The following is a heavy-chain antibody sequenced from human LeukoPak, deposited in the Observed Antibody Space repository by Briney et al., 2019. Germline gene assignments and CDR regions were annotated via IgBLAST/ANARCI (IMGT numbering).Heavy chain of an antibody. CDR1: GYTFTSYG. CDR3: ARTSSAHRYFDY. D-gene: IGHD1-26*01. CDR2: INPSGGST. Sequence: ASVKVSCKASGYTFTSYGISWVRQAPGQGLEWMGIINPSGGSTSYAQKFQGRVTITADKSTSTAYMELSSLRSEDTAVYYCARTSSAHRYFDYWGQGTLVTVSS. V-gene: IGHV1-46*01. J-gene: IGHJ4*02.